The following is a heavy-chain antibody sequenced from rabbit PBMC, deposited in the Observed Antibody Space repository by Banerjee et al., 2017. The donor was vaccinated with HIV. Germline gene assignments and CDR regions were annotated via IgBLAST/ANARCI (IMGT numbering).Heavy chain of an antibody. D-gene: IGHD4-1*01. J-gene: IGHJ4*01. V-gene: IGHV1S45*01. CDR3: ARDSSGWSGYFNL. Sequence: QEQLEESGGDLVKPEGSLTLTCTASGFSFSNKYVMCWVRQAPGKGLESVACIITSSGSTWYASWVNGRFTISKTSSTTVDLQMTSLTAADTATYFCARDSSGWSGYFNLWGPGTLVTVS. CDR1: GFSFSNKYV. CDR2: IITSSGST.